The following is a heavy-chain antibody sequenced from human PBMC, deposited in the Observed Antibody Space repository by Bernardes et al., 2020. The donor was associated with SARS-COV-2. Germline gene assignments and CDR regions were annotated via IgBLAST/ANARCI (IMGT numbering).Heavy chain of an antibody. D-gene: IGHD3-10*01. J-gene: IGHJ5*02. V-gene: IGHV4-34*01. CDR2: INHSGST. CDR3: ASQVKREGRGKSKLGGWFDP. CDR1: GGSFSGYY. Sequence: TLSLTCAAYGGSFSGYYWSWIRQPPGKGLEWIGEINHSGSTNYNPSLKSRVTISVDTSKNQFSLKLSSVTAADTAVYYCASQVKREGRGKSKLGGWFDPWGQGTLVTVSS.